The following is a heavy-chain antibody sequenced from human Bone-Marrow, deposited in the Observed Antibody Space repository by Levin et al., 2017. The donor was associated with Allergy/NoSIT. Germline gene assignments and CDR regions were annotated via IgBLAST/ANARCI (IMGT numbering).Heavy chain of an antibody. CDR1: GGSVSSGSYF. CDR2: IYTGGSA. Sequence: PSETLSLTCTVSGGSVSSGSYFWSWIRQPAGKGLEWIGRIYTGGSAYYAPTLKSRVTMSVDTSNNQFSLKLSSVTAADTAVYFCASGFTYGYDYWGQGTLVTVSS. J-gene: IGHJ4*02. V-gene: IGHV4-61*02. D-gene: IGHD5-18*01. CDR3: ASGFTYGYDY.